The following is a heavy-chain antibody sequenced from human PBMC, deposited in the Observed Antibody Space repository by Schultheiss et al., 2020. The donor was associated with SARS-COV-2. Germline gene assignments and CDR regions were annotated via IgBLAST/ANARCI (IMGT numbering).Heavy chain of an antibody. Sequence: GESLKISCAASGFTFSSYSMNWVRQAPGKGLEWVSSISSSSSYIYYADSVKGRFTISRDNAKNSLYLQMSSLRAEDTAVYYCARDQAGQLERRWGGHFDYWGQGTLVTVSS. CDR2: ISSSSSYI. J-gene: IGHJ4*02. D-gene: IGHD1-1*01. CDR1: GFTFSSYS. CDR3: ARDQAGQLERRWGGHFDY. V-gene: IGHV3-21*01.